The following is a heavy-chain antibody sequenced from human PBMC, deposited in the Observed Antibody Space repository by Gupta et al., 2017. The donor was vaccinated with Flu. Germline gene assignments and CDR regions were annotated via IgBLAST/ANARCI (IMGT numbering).Heavy chain of an antibody. CDR1: GGSISSYS. CDR3: AAEIVGATRGPDY. Sequence: QVQLQESGPGLVKPSETRSLTCTVSGGSISSYSWSWIRQPAGKGLEWIGRIYTSGSTNYNPSLKSRVTMSVDTSKNQFSLKLSSVTAADTAVYYCAAEIVGATRGPDYWGQGTLVTVSS. D-gene: IGHD1-26*01. V-gene: IGHV4-4*07. J-gene: IGHJ4*02. CDR2: IYTSGST.